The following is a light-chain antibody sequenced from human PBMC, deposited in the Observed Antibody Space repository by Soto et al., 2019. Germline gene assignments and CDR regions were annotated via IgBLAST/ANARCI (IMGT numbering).Light chain of an antibody. CDR3: SSYTSSSLYV. J-gene: IGLJ1*01. CDR1: SSDVGGYNY. CDR2: DVS. V-gene: IGLV2-14*01. Sequence: QSALTQPASVSGSPGHSITISFTGTSSDVGGYNYVSWYQQHPGKAPKLMIYDVSNRPSGVSNRFSGSKSGNTASLTLSGLQAEDEADYYCSSYTSSSLYVFGTGTKLTVL.